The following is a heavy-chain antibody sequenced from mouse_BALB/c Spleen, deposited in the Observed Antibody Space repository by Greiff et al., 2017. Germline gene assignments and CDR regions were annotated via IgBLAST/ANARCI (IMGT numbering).Heavy chain of an antibody. CDR2: ISSGGSYT. CDR3: ARFSYDGLYYLDY. CDR1: GFTFSSYA. D-gene: IGHD2-3*01. V-gene: IGHV5-9-3*01. Sequence: EVKLMESGGGLVKPGGSLKLSCAASGFTFSSYAMYWVRQTPEKRLEWVATISSGGSYTYYPDSVKGRFTISRDNAKNTLYLQMSSLRSEDTAMYYCARFSYDGLYYLDYWGQGTTLTVSS. J-gene: IGHJ2*01.